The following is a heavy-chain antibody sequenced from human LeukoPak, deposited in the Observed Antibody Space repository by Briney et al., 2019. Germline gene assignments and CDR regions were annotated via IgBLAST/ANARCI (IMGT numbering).Heavy chain of an antibody. J-gene: IGHJ4*02. CDR1: GGSISSNSYY. CDR3: ARVRKKGYSTSSYFDH. Sequence: SETLSLTCAVSGGSISSNSYYWGWIRQPPGKGLEWIGSIYYSGSTYYNPSLKSRVTISVDTSKNQFSLKLSSVTAADTAVYYCARVRKKGYSTSSYFDHWGQGTLVTVSS. CDR2: IYYSGST. V-gene: IGHV4-39*07. D-gene: IGHD6-6*01.